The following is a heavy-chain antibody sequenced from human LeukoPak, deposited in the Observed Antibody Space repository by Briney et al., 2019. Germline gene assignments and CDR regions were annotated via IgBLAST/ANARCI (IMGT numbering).Heavy chain of an antibody. CDR2: IYYSGST. D-gene: IGHD6-13*01. J-gene: IGHJ3*01. Sequence: SETLSLTCTVSGGSISSSSDYWGRRRQPPGKGLEWIRSIYYSGSTYYNPSLKSRLTISVDTCMNQFSLKVSSVTAADTAVYYCARPGYSSSGYAFDAFDFWGQGTMVTVSS. V-gene: IGHV4-39*01. CDR1: GGSISSSSDY. CDR3: ARPGYSSSGYAFDAFDF.